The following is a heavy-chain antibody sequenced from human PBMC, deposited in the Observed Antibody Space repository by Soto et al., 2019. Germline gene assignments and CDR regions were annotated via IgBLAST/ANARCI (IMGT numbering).Heavy chain of an antibody. CDR2: IKQDGSEK. CDR3: ARGVRGADYYMDV. J-gene: IGHJ6*03. V-gene: IGHV3-7*01. CDR1: GFTFSSYW. Sequence: GGSLRLSCAASGFTFSSYWMSWVRQAPGKGLEWVANIKQDGSEKYYVDSVKGRFTISRDNAKNSLYLQMNSLRAEDTAVYYCARGVRGADYYMDVWGKGTTVTVSS. D-gene: IGHD3-10*02.